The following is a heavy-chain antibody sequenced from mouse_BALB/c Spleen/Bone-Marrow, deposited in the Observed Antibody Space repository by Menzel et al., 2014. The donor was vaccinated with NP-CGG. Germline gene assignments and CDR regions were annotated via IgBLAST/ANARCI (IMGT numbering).Heavy chain of an antibody. Sequence: VQLQQSGAELVKPGASVKLSCTASGFNIKDTYMHWVKQRPEQGLEWIGRIDPADGSTKYDPKFQGKATITADTSSNTAYLQLSSLTSEDTAVYFCARWKLRLAMDHWGQGTSVTVSS. J-gene: IGHJ4*01. D-gene: IGHD2-12*01. CDR2: IDPADGST. CDR1: GFNIKDTY. CDR3: ARWKLRLAMDH. V-gene: IGHV14-3*02.